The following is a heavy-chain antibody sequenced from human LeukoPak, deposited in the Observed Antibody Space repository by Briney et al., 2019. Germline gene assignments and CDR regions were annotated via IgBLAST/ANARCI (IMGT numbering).Heavy chain of an antibody. V-gene: IGHV3-23*01. D-gene: IGHD3-22*01. J-gene: IGHJ5*02. CDR1: GFTFTGHT. CDR2: IGGRDDRT. Sequence: GGSLRLSCAASGFTFTGHTMTWLRQAPGKGLEWVSIIGGRDDRTYYADSVKGRFTISRDNSKNILYLQMNSLRAEDTAVYYCARSPYDSSGYTPKFDPWGQGTLVTVSS. CDR3: ARSPYDSSGYTPKFDP.